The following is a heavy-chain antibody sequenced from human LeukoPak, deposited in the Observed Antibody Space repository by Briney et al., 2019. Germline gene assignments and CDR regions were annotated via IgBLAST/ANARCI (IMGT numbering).Heavy chain of an antibody. CDR1: GGSFSVYY. CDR3: ARERRYSYGEDY. Sequence: PSETLSLTCAVYGGSFSVYYWSWIRQPPGKGLEWIGEINHSGSTNYNPSLKSRVTISVDTSKNQFSLKMSSVTAADTAVYYCARERRYSYGEDYWGQGTLVTVSS. CDR2: INHSGST. V-gene: IGHV4-34*01. J-gene: IGHJ4*02. D-gene: IGHD5-18*01.